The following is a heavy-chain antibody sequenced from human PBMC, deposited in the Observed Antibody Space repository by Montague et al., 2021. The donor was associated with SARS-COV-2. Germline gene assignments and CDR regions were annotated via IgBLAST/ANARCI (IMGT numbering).Heavy chain of an antibody. V-gene: IGHV4-59*01. CDR2: IYYSGST. CDR1: GGSISTYY. CDR3: ARGGGNCLLERALDY. Sequence: SETLSLTCTVSGGSISTYYWSWIRQPPGKGLEWIGYIYYSGSTNYNPSLKSRVTISVDTSKNQFSLKLSSVTAADTAVYYCARGGGNCLLERALDYWGQGTLVTVSS. J-gene: IGHJ4*02. D-gene: IGHD3-16*01.